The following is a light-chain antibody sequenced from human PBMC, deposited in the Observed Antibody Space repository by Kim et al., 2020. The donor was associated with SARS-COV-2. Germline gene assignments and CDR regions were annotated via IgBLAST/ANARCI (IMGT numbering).Light chain of an antibody. CDR1: QTVRGNY. CDR2: GAS. J-gene: IGKJ2*01. CDR3: QQYGSAPDT. Sequence: EIVVTQSPSTLSLSPGEGATLSCRASQTVRGNYVAWYQQRPGQAPRPLIYGASRRATDVPDRFSASGSGTDFTLTISRLEPDDFGVYYCQQYGSAPDTFGQGTRLEIK. V-gene: IGKV3-20*01.